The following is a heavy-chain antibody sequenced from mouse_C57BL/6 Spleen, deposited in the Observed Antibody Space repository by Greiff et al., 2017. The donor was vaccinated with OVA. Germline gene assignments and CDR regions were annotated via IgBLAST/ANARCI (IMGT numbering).Heavy chain of an antibody. V-gene: IGHV1-82*01. CDR1: GYAFSSSW. J-gene: IGHJ2*01. CDR2: IYPGDGDT. Sequence: VQLQQSGPELVKPGASVKISCKASGYAFSSSWMNWVKQRPGKGLEWIGRIYPGDGDTNYNGKFKGKATLTADKSSSTAYMQLSSLTSEDSAVXFCARSSLIYYLDYWGQGTTLTVSS. CDR3: ARSSLIYYLDY. D-gene: IGHD1-1*01.